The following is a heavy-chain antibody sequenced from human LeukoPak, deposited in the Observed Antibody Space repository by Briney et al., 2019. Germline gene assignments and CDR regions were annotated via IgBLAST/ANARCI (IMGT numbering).Heavy chain of an antibody. D-gene: IGHD2-21*02. CDR1: GGPFSSYA. CDR2: IIPIFGTA. CDR3: ARVLLAYCGGDCYSGLDY. Sequence: SVKVSCQASGGPFSSYAISWVRQAPGQGLEWMGGIIPIFGTANYAQKFQGRVTITADESTSTAYMELSSLRSEDTAVYYCARVLLAYCGGDCYSGLDYWGQGTLVTVSS. V-gene: IGHV1-69*01. J-gene: IGHJ4*02.